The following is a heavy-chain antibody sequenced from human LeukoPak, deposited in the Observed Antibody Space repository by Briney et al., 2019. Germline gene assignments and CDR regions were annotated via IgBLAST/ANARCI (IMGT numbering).Heavy chain of an antibody. D-gene: IGHD4-17*01. Sequence: SGGSLRLSCAASGFTFSGYAMNWVSQAPGKGLEWLSHISSTGGTIYYADSVKGRLTVSRDNAKNSLYLQMNSLRAEDTAVYYCAKSDPYGDSLIEIWGQGALVTVSS. V-gene: IGHV3-48*03. J-gene: IGHJ4*02. CDR2: ISSTGGTI. CDR1: GFTFSGYA. CDR3: AKSDPYGDSLIEI.